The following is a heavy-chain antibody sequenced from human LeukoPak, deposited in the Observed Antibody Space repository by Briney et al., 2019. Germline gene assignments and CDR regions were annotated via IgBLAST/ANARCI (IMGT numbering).Heavy chain of an antibody. CDR3: AKEGVTMVRGVRYYMDV. CDR1: GFTFSSYD. V-gene: IGHV3-23*01. D-gene: IGHD3-10*01. J-gene: IGHJ6*03. Sequence: GGSLRLSCVASGFTFSSYDMSWVRQAPGKGLEWVSAISGSGGSTYYADSVKGLFTISRDNSKNTLYLPMNSLRAEDTAVYYCAKEGVTMVRGVRYYMDVWGKGTTVTVSS. CDR2: ISGSGGST.